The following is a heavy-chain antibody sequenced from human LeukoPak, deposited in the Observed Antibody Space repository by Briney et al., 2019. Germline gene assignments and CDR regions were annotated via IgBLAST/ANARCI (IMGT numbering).Heavy chain of an antibody. V-gene: IGHV4-34*01. D-gene: IGHD3-3*01. CDR2: INHSGST. Sequence: SETLSLTCVVYGGSFSDNYWSWIRQPPGKGLEWIGEINHSGSTNYNPSLKSRITISVDTSKNQFSLNLSYMTAADTAVYHCARGGSYYDFWSGRAPFTPWGQGTLVTVSS. J-gene: IGHJ4*02. CDR3: ARGGSYYDFWSGRAPFTP. CDR1: GGSFSDNY.